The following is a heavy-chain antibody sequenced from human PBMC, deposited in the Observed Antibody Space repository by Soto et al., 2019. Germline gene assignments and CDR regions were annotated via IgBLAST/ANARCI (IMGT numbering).Heavy chain of an antibody. Sequence: PSETLSLTCAVSGGSISSGGYSWSWIRQPPGKGLEWIGYIYHSGSTYYNPSLKSRVTISVDRSKNQFSLKVGSVTAADTAVYFCARALYGSGVLDVWGQGTTVTVSS. V-gene: IGHV4-30-2*01. J-gene: IGHJ6*02. CDR3: ARALYGSGVLDV. CDR2: IYHSGST. CDR1: GGSISSGGYS. D-gene: IGHD3-10*01.